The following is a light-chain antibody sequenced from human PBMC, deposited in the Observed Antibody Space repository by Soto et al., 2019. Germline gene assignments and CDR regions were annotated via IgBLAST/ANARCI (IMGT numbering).Light chain of an antibody. CDR3: QQAYTLPLT. V-gene: IGKV1-17*01. J-gene: IGKJ4*01. Sequence: DIQLTQSPSSLSASVGDRFTITCLASQGIRDDLGWYQKKAGEAPKRLIYAASSLQSGVPSRFGGSGYGTDLNLNISSLQPEDFATYFCQQAYTLPLTFGGGT. CDR2: AAS. CDR1: QGIRDD.